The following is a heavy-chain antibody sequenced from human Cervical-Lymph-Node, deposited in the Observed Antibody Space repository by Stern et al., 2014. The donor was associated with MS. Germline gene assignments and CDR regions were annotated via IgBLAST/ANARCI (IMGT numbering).Heavy chain of an antibody. J-gene: IGHJ2*01. CDR3: ARVLYGYSPAYWYFDL. V-gene: IGHV3-49*05. D-gene: IGHD5-24*01. Sequence: QLAVAGGGLENPVGALRLACKRFVLKLGDNIINWITQAPGKVLACIGFTSNNAYDGTTEYAASVKGRFTISRDDSKTVAYLQMSSLQTEDTAVYYCARVLYGYSPAYWYFDLWGRGTLVTVPS. CDR1: VLKLGDNI. CDR2: TSNNAYDGTT.